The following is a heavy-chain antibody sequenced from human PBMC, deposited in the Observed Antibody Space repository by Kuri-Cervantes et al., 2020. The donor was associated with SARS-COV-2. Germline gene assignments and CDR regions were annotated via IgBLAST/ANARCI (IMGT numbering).Heavy chain of an antibody. J-gene: IGHJ6*03. CDR2: IIPIFGTA. Sequence: SVKVSCKASGGTFSSYAISWVRQAPGQGLEWMGGIIPIFGTANYAQKFQGRVTITTDESTSTAYMELISLRSEDTAVYYCARSRGLLGIVYYYMDVWGKGTTVTVSS. V-gene: IGHV1-69*05. CDR3: ARSRGLLGIVYYYMDV. D-gene: IGHD7-27*01. CDR1: GGTFSSYA.